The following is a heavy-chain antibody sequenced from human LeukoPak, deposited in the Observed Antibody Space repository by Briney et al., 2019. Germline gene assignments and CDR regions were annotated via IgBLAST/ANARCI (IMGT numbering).Heavy chain of an antibody. CDR1: GFTFNNYW. CDR2: INIDGSST. V-gene: IGHV3-74*01. CDR3: ARDLLTYYYDSSGHPEGGY. Sequence: GGSLRLSCAASGFTFNNYWMHWVRQAPGKRLVWVSRINIDGSSTSYADSVKGRFTISRDNAKNTLYLQMNSLRAEDTAVYYCARDLLTYYYDSSGHPEGGYWGQGTLVTVSS. J-gene: IGHJ4*02. D-gene: IGHD3-22*01.